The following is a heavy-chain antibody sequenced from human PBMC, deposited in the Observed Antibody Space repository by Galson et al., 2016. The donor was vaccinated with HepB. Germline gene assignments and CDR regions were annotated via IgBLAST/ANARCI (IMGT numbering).Heavy chain of an antibody. CDR3: ARQGGSFQFDY. CDR2: ICDSGST. V-gene: IGHV4-31*03. Sequence: TLSLTCTVSSGSISSGGYYWSWIRQHPGKGLEWIGYICDSGSTDYNPPLTGRVTCSLDTSKNQFSLNLSSVTAADTAGYYCARQGGSFQFDYWGQGVLVSVSS. D-gene: IGHD1-26*01. J-gene: IGHJ4*02. CDR1: SGSISSGGYY.